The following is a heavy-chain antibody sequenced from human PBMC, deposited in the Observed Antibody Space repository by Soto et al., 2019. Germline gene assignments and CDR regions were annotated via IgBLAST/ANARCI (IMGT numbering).Heavy chain of an antibody. CDR2: IYYSGST. CDR1: GGSISSVGHY. CDR3: ARESGGYDSSTRYGLDV. V-gene: IGHV4-31*03. J-gene: IGHJ6*02. Sequence: PSETLSLTCSVSGGSISSVGHYWTWIRQQPGKGLEWIGYIYYSGSTDYNPSLKSRVTISVDRSKNQFSLNLSSETAADTAIYYCARESGGYDSSTRYGLDVWGQGTTVTV. D-gene: IGHD6-25*01.